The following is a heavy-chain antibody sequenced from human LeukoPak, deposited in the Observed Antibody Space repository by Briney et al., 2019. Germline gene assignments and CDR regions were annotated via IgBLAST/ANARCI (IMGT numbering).Heavy chain of an antibody. CDR2: ISFNSGSI. D-gene: IGHD3-22*01. CDR3: AKVPLIYDSSGNYFDY. V-gene: IGHV3-9*01. J-gene: IGHJ4*02. CDR1: GFIFNNHA. Sequence: PGGSLRLSCAGSGFIFNNHAMHWVRQAPGKGLEWVSGISFNSGSIGYADSVKGRFTISRDNAKKSLYLQMNSLRAEDTALYYCAKVPLIYDSSGNYFDYWGQGTLVTVSS.